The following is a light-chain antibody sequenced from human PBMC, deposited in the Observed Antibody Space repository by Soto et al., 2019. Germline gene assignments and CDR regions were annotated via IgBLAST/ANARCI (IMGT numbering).Light chain of an antibody. V-gene: IGKV3-15*01. CDR3: QQYNDWLT. CDR2: AAF. CDR1: QSVSSH. J-gene: IGKJ4*01. Sequence: IVMTQSPATLSVSPGERVTLSCRASQSVSSHLAWYQQIPGQAPRLLIYAAFTRATGIPARFSGSGSGTEFTLTITSLQSEDIALYYCQQYNDWLTFGGGTKVEI.